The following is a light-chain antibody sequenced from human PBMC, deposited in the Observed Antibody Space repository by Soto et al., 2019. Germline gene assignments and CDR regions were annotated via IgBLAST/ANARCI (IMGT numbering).Light chain of an antibody. J-gene: IGLJ2*01. Sequence: QSVLPQPPSASGTPGQTIAISCSGGSSNIGSHTVNWYQQLPGTAPRLLIYSNTQRPSGVPDRFSGSKSGTSAYLAISGLQSEYEGDYYCAAWDVSLNGVVFGGGTKLTVL. CDR3: AAWDVSLNGVV. CDR2: SNT. V-gene: IGLV1-44*01. CDR1: SSNIGSHT.